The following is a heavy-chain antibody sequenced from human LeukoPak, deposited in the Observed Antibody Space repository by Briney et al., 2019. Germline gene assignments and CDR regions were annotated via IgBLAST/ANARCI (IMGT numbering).Heavy chain of an antibody. CDR2: ISSSGSTI. CDR1: GFNFSDYY. D-gene: IGHD5-18*01. J-gene: IGHJ4*02. Sequence: PGGSLRLSCAASGFNFSDYYMSLIRQAPGKGLEGVSYISSSGSTIYYADSVKGRFTISRDNAKNSLYLQMNSLGAEDAAVYYCARDSSYGRFDYWGQGTLVTVSS. CDR3: ARDSSYGRFDY. V-gene: IGHV3-11*04.